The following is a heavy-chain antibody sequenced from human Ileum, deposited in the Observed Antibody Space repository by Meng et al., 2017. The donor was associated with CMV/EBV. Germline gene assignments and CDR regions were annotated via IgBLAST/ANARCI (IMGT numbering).Heavy chain of an antibody. D-gene: IGHD2-2*01. Sequence: VSGGSVSSGSYYWSWIRQPPGQGLEWIGYIYYNGNTNYNPSLKSRVTISVDTSKNQFSLKLSSVTAADAAVYYCARYQLLVDNRFDPWGQGTLVTVSS. CDR1: GGSVSSGSYY. V-gene: IGHV4-61*01. J-gene: IGHJ5*02. CDR3: ARYQLLVDNRFDP. CDR2: IYYNGNT.